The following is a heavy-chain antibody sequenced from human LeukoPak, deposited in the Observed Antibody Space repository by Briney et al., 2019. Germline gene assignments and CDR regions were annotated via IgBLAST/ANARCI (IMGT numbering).Heavy chain of an antibody. J-gene: IGHJ4*02. D-gene: IGHD1-26*01. CDR1: GFTFSSYG. CDR3: ARDSGEWELLDYYFDY. Sequence: HTGGSLRLSCAASGFTFSSYGMHWVRQAPGKGLEWVAVIWYDGSNKYYADSVKGRFTISRDNSKNTLYLQMNSLRAEDTAVYYCARDSGEWELLDYYFDYWGQGTLVTVSS. V-gene: IGHV3-33*01. CDR2: IWYDGSNK.